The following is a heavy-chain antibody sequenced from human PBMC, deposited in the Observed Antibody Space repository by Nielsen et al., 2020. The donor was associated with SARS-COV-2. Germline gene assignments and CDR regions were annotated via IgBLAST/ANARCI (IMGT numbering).Heavy chain of an antibody. CDR2: ISAYNGNT. CDR3: AGGNYNWNRRYYYYYMDV. D-gene: IGHD1-20*01. Sequence: ASVKVSCKASGYTFTSYGISWVRQAPGQGLEWLGWISAYNGNTNYAQKLQGRVTMTTDTSTSTAYMELRSLRSDDTAVYYCAGGNYNWNRRYYYYYMDVWGKGTTVTVSS. CDR1: GYTFTSYG. V-gene: IGHV1-18*04. J-gene: IGHJ6*03.